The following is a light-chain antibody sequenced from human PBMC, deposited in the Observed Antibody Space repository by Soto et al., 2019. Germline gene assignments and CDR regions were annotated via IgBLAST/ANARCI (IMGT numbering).Light chain of an antibody. CDR2: GVS. CDR3: QVYGTSSKT. J-gene: IGKJ1*01. CDR1: QSVSSN. Sequence: EIVMTQSPATLSVSPGGRATLSCRASQSVSSNLAWYQQKPGQAPRLLIYGVSTGATGIPDRFSGSGSGTDFTLTISRLEPEDFAVYFCQVYGTSSKTFGQGTRVEFK. V-gene: IGKV3-20*01.